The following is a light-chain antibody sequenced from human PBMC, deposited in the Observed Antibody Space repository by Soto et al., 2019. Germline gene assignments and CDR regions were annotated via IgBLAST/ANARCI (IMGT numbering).Light chain of an antibody. CDR1: QSVNSAN. J-gene: IGKJ5*01. Sequence: EIVLTQSPGTLSLSQGEGVTLSCRASQSVNSANLAWYQQKPGQAPRLLMYGASVRATGIPDRFSGGGSGTDLNLTISRLEPEDFTVYYCHHKDRSVPLTFGQGTRLEIK. CDR2: GAS. CDR3: HHKDRSVPLT. V-gene: IGKV3-20*01.